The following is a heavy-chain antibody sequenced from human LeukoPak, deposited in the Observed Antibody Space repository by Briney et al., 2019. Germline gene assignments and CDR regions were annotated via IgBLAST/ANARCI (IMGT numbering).Heavy chain of an antibody. CDR2: ISAYNGNT. CDR3: ARKHLTTVTTSLPYFDY. D-gene: IGHD4-17*01. V-gene: IGHV1-18*01. CDR1: GYTFTSYG. J-gene: IGHJ4*02. Sequence: GASVKVSCKASGYTFTSYGISWVRQAPGQGLEWMGWISAYNGNTNYAQKLQGRVTMTTDTSTSTAYMELRSLRPEDTALYYCARKHLTTVTTSLPYFDYWGQGTLVTVSS.